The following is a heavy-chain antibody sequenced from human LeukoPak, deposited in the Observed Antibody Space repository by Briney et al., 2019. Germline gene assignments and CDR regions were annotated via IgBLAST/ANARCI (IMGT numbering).Heavy chain of an antibody. V-gene: IGHV1-18*01. D-gene: IGHD3-3*01. Sequence: ASVTVSFKASGYTFTSYGISWVRQAPGQGLGRMGWISAYNGNTNYAQKLQGRVTMTTDTSTSTAYMELRSLRSDDTAVYYCARDHTIFGVVTFDIWGQGTMVTVSS. J-gene: IGHJ3*02. CDR3: ARDHTIFGVVTFDI. CDR1: GYTFTSYG. CDR2: ISAYNGNT.